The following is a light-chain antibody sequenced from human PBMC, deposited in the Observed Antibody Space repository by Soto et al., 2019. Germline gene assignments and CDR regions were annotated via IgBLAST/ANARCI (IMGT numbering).Light chain of an antibody. CDR3: QQYNSFPT. CDR1: QSISSW. CDR2: KAS. J-gene: IGKJ1*01. V-gene: IGKV1-5*03. Sequence: DIQMTQSPSTLSASVGDRVTITCRASQSISSWLAWYQQKPGKAPKLLIYKASSLESGVPSRFSGRGSGTELTLTISSLQPDDFATYYCQQYNSFPTFGQGTKVEIK.